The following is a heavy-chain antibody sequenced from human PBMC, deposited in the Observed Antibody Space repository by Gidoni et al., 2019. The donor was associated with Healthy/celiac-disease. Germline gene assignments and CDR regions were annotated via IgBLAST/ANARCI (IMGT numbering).Heavy chain of an antibody. CDR3: ARNQHYCGGDCYSYYYYGMDV. CDR2: INPSGGST. D-gene: IGHD2-21*02. J-gene: IGHJ6*02. CDR1: GYTSTSYY. V-gene: IGHV1-46*03. Sequence: QVQLVQSGAEVKKPGASVKVSCKASGYTSTSYYMHWVRQAPGQGLEWMGIINPSGGSTSYAHKFQGRVTMTRDTSTSTVYMELSSLRSEDTAVYYCARNQHYCGGDCYSYYYYGMDVWGQGTTVTVSS.